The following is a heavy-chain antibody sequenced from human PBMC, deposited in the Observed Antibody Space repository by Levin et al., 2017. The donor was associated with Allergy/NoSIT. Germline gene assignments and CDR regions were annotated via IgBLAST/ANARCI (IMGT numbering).Heavy chain of an antibody. CDR2: IYYSGTT. CDR3: ARLGYYYEASGYNIDY. V-gene: IGHV4-39*01. CDR1: GGSISSSDYY. J-gene: IGHJ4*02. D-gene: IGHD3-22*01. Sequence: SETLSLTCTVSGGSISSSDYYWGWIRQTPGKGLEWIGSIYYSGTTNYKPSLKSRLTISVDTSKNQFSLRLGSVTATETAVYYCARLGYYYEASGYNIDYWGQGTLVTVSS.